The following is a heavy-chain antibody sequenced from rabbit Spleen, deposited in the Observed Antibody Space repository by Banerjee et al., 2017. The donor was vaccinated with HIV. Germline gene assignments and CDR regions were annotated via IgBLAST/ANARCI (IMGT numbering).Heavy chain of an antibody. CDR1: GVSFSFSSY. CDR2: IYTTSGTT. CDR3: ARDRRVAGISAIGDL. Sequence: QSLEESGGDLVKPGASLTLTCTASGVSFSFSSYMCWVRQAPGKGLEWIACIYTTSGTTYYASWAKGRFTISKTSSTTVTLQMTSLTAADTATYFCARDRRVAGISAIGDLWGPGTLVTVS. J-gene: IGHJ4*01. D-gene: IGHD8-1*01. V-gene: IGHV1S40*01.